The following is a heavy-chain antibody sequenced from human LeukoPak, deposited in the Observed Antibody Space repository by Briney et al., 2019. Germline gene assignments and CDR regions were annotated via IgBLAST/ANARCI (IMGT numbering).Heavy chain of an antibody. Sequence: ASVKVSCKASGRTFSIYAISWVRQAPGQALEWMGGIIPIFGTANYAQKFQGRVTITADESTSTAYMELSSLRPEDTAVYYCARDYYGSGSTAQYYYGMDVWGKGTTVTVSS. CDR1: GRTFSIYA. CDR3: ARDYYGSGSTAQYYYGMDV. J-gene: IGHJ6*04. V-gene: IGHV1-69*13. CDR2: IIPIFGTA. D-gene: IGHD3-10*01.